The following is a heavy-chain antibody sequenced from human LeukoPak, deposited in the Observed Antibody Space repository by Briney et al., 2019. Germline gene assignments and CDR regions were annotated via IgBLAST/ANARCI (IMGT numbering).Heavy chain of an antibody. CDR3: ARTPYSTGTYDY. CDR2: INPNSGGT. J-gene: IGHJ4*02. D-gene: IGHD2-8*02. Sequence: ASVKVSCKASGYTFTSYYMHWVRQAPGQGLEWMGLINPNSGGTNYAQKFQGRVTMTRDTSISTAYMELSGLTSDDTALYYCARTPYSTGTYDYWGQGTLVTVSS. V-gene: IGHV1-2*02. CDR1: GYTFTSYY.